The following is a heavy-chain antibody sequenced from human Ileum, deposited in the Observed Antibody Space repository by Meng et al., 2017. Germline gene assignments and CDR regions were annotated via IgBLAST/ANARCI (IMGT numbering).Heavy chain of an antibody. V-gene: IGHV4-4*02. Sequence: QVHRQGTGPGLGRPSGTLSLPCAVSSGSISSNTYWSWVRQPPGKGLEWIGQISHSGSAYYNPSLKSRVTMSVDKSKSQFSLMLTSVTAADTAIYYCARHGGYSQDFWGQGTLVTVSS. D-gene: IGHD4-23*01. CDR1: SGSISSNTY. CDR2: ISHSGSA. J-gene: IGHJ4*02. CDR3: ARHGGYSQDF.